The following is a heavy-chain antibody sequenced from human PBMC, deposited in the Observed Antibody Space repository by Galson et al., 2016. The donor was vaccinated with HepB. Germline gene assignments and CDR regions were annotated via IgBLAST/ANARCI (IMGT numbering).Heavy chain of an antibody. Sequence: SLRLSCAASGFTFSSHWMTWVRQAPGKGLEWVANIKQDGSEKHYVDSVKGRFTISRDNAKNSLHLQMNSLRAEDTAVYYCARDPSAWYYFDYWGQGTLVTVSS. CDR3: ARDPSAWYYFDY. D-gene: IGHD3-16*01. CDR1: GFTFSSHW. J-gene: IGHJ4*02. V-gene: IGHV3-7*03. CDR2: IKQDGSEK.